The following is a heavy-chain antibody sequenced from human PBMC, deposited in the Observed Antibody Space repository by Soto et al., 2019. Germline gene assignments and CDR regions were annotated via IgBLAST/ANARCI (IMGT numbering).Heavy chain of an antibody. J-gene: IGHJ6*02. CDR2: ISYDGSNK. CDR1: GVTCISYG. V-gene: IGHV3-30*18. D-gene: IGHD3-3*01. Sequence: PVGSLRLSCAASGVTCISYGMHWVRQAPGKGLEWVAVISYDGSNKYYADSVKGRFTISRDNSKNTLYLQMNSLRAEDTAVYYCAKDGGLTIFGVVIMEGYYYGMDVWGQGTTVTVSS. CDR3: AKDGGLTIFGVVIMEGYYYGMDV.